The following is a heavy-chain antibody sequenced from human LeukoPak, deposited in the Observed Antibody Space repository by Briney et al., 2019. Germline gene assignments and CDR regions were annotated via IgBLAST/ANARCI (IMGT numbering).Heavy chain of an antibody. CDR3: ARDFGTTGWHTFDY. CDR2: TYYRSKWYN. V-gene: IGHV6-1*01. CDR1: GDSVSSKNGA. Sequence: SQTLSLTCAVSGDSVSSKNGAWNWIRQSPSRGLEWLERTYYRSKWYNDYAESMEGRMTISQDTSKNQYSLHLNSVTPDDTAVYYCARDFGTTGWHTFDYWGQGTLVTVSS. J-gene: IGHJ4*02. D-gene: IGHD6-19*01.